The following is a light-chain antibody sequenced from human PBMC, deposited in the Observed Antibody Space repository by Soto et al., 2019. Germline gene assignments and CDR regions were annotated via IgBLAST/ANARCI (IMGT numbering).Light chain of an antibody. CDR3: QQYNSWPPIT. CDR2: GAS. CDR1: ESVSSN. V-gene: IGKV3-15*01. Sequence: EVVMTQSPATLSVSPWERATLSCRVSESVSSNLAWYQQRPGQAPRLVIYGASTRATGIPARFSGGGSGTEFTLTISSLQSEDFAVYYCQQYNSWPPITFGQGTRLEIK. J-gene: IGKJ5*01.